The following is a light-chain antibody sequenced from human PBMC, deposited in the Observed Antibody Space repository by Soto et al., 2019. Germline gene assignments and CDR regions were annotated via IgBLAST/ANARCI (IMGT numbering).Light chain of an antibody. CDR3: QQRSNWPYT. Sequence: EIVLTQSPATLSLSPGERATLSCRASQGVSSYLAWYQQKPGQAPRLLIYDTSNRATGIPARFSGSGSGTDFTLTISSLEPEDFAVYYCQQRSNWPYTFDQGTKLEIK. V-gene: IGKV3D-11*01. CDR1: QGVSSY. J-gene: IGKJ2*01. CDR2: DTS.